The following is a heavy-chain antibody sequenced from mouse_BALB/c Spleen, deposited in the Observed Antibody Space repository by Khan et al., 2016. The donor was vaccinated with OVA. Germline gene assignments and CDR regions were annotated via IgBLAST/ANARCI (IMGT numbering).Heavy chain of an antibody. J-gene: IGHJ3*01. CDR1: GFSLTTYG. Sequence: QVQLQQPGPGLVRPSQTLSITCTVSGFSLTTYGVHWVRQSPGKGLEWLGVIRSAGKTDYNAAFISRLSITKDNSKSQVFFKMNRMQADGPAMYYCARNSYMYDFTYWGQGTLVTFSA. CDR3: ARNSYMYDFTY. D-gene: IGHD2-14*01. CDR2: IRSAGKT. V-gene: IGHV2-2*01.